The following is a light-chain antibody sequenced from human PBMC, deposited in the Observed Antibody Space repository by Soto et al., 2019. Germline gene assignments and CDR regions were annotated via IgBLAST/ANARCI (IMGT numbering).Light chain of an antibody. CDR1: QSITNY. J-gene: IGKJ1*01. Sequence: DIQMTQSPSSLSASVGDRVTITRRASQSITNYLNWYQQKPGKAPKLLIYAASSLQSGVPSRFSGSESGTDFTLSISSLQPEDFATYYCQQSYSTPWTFGQGTKVEIK. CDR2: AAS. CDR3: QQSYSTPWT. V-gene: IGKV1-39*01.